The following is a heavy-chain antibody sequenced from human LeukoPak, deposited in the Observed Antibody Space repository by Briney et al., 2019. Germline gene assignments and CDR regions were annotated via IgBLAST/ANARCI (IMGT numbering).Heavy chain of an antibody. J-gene: IGHJ6*02. CDR3: LSAMDV. V-gene: IGHV3-30*03. Sequence: GGSLRRSCAASGFTFSSYGMHWVRQAPGKGLEWVAVISYDGSNKYYADSVKGRFTISRDNSKNTLYLQMNSLRAEDTAVYYCLSAMDVWGQGTTVTVSS. CDR2: ISYDGSNK. CDR1: GFTFSSYG.